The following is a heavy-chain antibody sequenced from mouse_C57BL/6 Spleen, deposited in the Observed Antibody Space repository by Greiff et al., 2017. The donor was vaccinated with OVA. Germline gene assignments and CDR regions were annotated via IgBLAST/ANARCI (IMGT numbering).Heavy chain of an antibody. CDR1: GFTFSDYY. V-gene: IGHV5-16*01. J-gene: IGHJ1*03. D-gene: IGHD4-1*01. CDR3: ARTGTGTFDV. Sequence: EVMLVESEGGLVQPGSSMKLSCTASGFTFSDYYMAWVRQVPEKGLEWVANINYDGSSTYYLDSLKSRFIISRDNAKNILYQQMSSLKSEDTATYCCARTGTGTFDVWGTGTTVTVAS. CDR2: INYDGSST.